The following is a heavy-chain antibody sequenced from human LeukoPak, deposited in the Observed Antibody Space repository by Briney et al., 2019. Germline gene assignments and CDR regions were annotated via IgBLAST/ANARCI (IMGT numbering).Heavy chain of an antibody. Sequence: GGSLRLSCAASGFTFTNYEMNWVRQAPGEGLEWISYIDNDGWPTYYADSVKGRFTITRDDAKSSLYLQMDSLTVEDTAVYYCARDLIGWSLDPWGQGTLVTVSS. CDR2: IDNDGWPT. CDR1: GFTFTNYE. D-gene: IGHD2-2*03. V-gene: IGHV3-48*03. CDR3: ARDLIGWSLDP. J-gene: IGHJ5*02.